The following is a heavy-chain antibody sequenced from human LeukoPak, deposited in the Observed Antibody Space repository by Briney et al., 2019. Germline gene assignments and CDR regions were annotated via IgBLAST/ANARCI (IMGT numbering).Heavy chain of an antibody. CDR2: INPNSGGT. Sequence: ASVKVSCKASGYTFTGYYMHWVRQAPGQGLEWMGWINPNSGGTNYAQRFQGRVTMTRDTSISTAYMELSRLRSDDTAVYYCARVGGYSGSYQLVDQTPDGDIWGQGTMVTVSS. D-gene: IGHD1-26*01. V-gene: IGHV1-2*02. J-gene: IGHJ3*02. CDR3: ARVGGYSGSYQLVDQTPDGDI. CDR1: GYTFTGYY.